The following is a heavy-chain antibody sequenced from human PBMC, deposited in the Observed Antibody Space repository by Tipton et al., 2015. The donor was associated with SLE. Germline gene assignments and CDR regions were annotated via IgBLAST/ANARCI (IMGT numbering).Heavy chain of an antibody. J-gene: IGHJ6*02. CDR3: AATLTAVSSTVYYGMDV. CDR2: IVVGSGLT. CDR1: GFTFSSSA. D-gene: IGHD6-19*01. V-gene: IGHV1-58*02. Sequence: QLVQSGAEVKKPGTSVRVSCKASGFTFSSSAMQWVRQARGQRLEWIGWIVVGSGLTTYAQKFQERVTITSDMSTTTVYLELSSLGSEDTAMYYCAATLTAVSSTVYYGMDVWGHGTTVTVSS.